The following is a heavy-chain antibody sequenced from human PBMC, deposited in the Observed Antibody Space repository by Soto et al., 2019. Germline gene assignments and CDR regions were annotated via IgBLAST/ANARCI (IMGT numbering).Heavy chain of an antibody. V-gene: IGHV4-31*03. CDR3: ARGVYGENWFDP. J-gene: IGHJ5*02. CDR1: GGSISSGGYY. D-gene: IGHD3-10*01. Sequence: QVQLQESGPGLVKPSQTLSLTCTVSGGSISSGGYYWSWIRQHPGKGLEWIGYIYYSGSTYYNPSLKSRVTISEDTSKNQFSLKLSSVTAADTAVYYCARGVYGENWFDPWGQGTLVTVSS. CDR2: IYYSGST.